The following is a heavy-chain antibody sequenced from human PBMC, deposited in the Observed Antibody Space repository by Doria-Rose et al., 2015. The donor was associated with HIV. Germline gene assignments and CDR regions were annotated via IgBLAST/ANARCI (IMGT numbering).Heavy chain of an antibody. Sequence: WIGETNHSGNSNSNPSPNSRVTVSLDTSKNQFSLKLRSVTAADTAVYYCARRPPYSSSWKYWGQGTLVTVSS. CDR3: ARRPPYSSSWKY. CDR2: TNHSGNS. V-gene: IGHV4-34*01. J-gene: IGHJ4*02. D-gene: IGHD6-13*01.